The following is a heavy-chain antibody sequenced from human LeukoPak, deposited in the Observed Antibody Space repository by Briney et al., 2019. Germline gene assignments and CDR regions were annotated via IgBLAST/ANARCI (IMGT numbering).Heavy chain of an antibody. CDR2: ISGSGSDM. J-gene: IGHJ4*02. V-gene: IGHV3-21*01. CDR3: AISREATSDF. CDR1: GFTFSSFT. D-gene: IGHD5-12*01. Sequence: GGSLRLSCAASGFTFSSFTMNWVRQAPGKGLEWVSSISGSGSDMYYAESVKGRFTISRDNAKNSLYLQMNGLRAEDTAVYYCAISREATSDFWGQGTLVTVSS.